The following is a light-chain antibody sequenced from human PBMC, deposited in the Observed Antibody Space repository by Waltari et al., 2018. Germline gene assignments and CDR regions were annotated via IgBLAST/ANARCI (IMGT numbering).Light chain of an antibody. CDR3: QHFVRLPVT. J-gene: IGKJ1*01. V-gene: IGKV3-20*01. CDR1: QRVNRA. CDR2: GAS. Sequence: LVLTQSPGTLSLSPGERATLSCRASQRVNRALTWYQLKPGQAPRLLIYGASNRATGIPDRFSGSGSGTDFSLTISRLEPEDFAVYYCQHFVRLPVTFGQGTKVEIK.